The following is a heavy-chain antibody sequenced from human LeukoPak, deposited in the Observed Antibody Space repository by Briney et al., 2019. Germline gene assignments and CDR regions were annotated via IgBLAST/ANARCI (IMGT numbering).Heavy chain of an antibody. D-gene: IGHD5-24*01. CDR2: TYYSSNWYN. CDR3: SRGWLQQGFDY. Sequence: SQTLSLTCAFSGDSVSTNNAGWNWIRQSPSRGLEWLGRTYYSSNWYNDYAVSVKSRITINPDTSKNQFSLQLNSVTPEDTAVYYCSRGWLQQGFDYWGQGTLVTVSS. CDR1: GDSVSTNNAG. J-gene: IGHJ4*02. V-gene: IGHV6-1*01.